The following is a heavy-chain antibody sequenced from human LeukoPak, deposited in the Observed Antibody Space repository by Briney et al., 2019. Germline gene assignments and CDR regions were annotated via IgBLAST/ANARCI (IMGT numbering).Heavy chain of an antibody. CDR3: ARRGHQGYGSGSYSYDY. J-gene: IGHJ4*02. Sequence: GESLKISCKGSGYSFTSYWIGWVRQMPGKGLEWMGIIYPGDSDTRYSPSFQGKVTISADKSISTAYLQWSSLKASDTAMYYRARRGHQGYGSGSYSYDYWGQGTLVTVSS. CDR1: GYSFTSYW. V-gene: IGHV5-51*01. CDR2: IYPGDSDT. D-gene: IGHD3-10*01.